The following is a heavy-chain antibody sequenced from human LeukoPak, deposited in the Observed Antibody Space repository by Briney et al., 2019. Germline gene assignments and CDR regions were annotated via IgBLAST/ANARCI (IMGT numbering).Heavy chain of an antibody. CDR2: ISGGSTTI. CDR3: ARGGCSSTSCYYMDV. V-gene: IGHV3-48*01. D-gene: IGHD2-2*01. Sequence: GGSLRLSCAASGLTFGSHSMTWVRQAPGKGLEWVSYISGGSTTIYYTDSVKGRFTISRDNAKNSLFLQMNSLRAEDTAVYYCARGGCSSTSCYYMDVWGEGTTVTVSS. J-gene: IGHJ6*03. CDR1: GLTFGSHS.